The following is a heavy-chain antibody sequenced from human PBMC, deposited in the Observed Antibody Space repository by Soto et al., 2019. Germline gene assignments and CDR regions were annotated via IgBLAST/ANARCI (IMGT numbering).Heavy chain of an antibody. V-gene: IGHV3-9*01. D-gene: IGHD2-21*02. CDR2: ISWNSGTI. CDR3: AKSKGGTANGMDV. Sequence: EVQLVESGGGLVQPGRSLRLSCAASGFSFDEYGMHWVRQAPGKGLEWVSGISWNSGTIGYADSVKGRFSISRDNAKKSLYLQMNSLRAEVRALYYCAKSKGGTANGMDVWGQGTTVIVSS. CDR1: GFSFDEYG. J-gene: IGHJ6*02.